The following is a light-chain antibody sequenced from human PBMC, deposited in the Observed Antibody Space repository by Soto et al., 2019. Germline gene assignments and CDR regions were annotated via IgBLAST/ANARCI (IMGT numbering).Light chain of an antibody. Sequence: DIQMTQSPSSLSASVGDRVTITCRASQGIRDALGWYQQKPRKAPKRLIYAASSLQSAVPSWFSGSGSWTEFLLTISSLQPEDFAPYYCLQHNSYPQTFGQGTKVEIK. CDR1: QGIRDA. J-gene: IGKJ1*01. CDR2: AAS. CDR3: LQHNSYPQT. V-gene: IGKV1-17*01.